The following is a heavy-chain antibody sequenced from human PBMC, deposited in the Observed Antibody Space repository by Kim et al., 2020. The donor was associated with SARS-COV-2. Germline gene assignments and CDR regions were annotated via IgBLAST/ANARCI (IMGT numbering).Heavy chain of an antibody. CDR2: INHSGST. CDR3: ARIGQIPEGYGSLWFGELSGYYYYGMDV. J-gene: IGHJ6*02. D-gene: IGHD3-10*01. Sequence: SETLSLTCAVYGGSFSGYYWSWIRQPPGKGLEWIGEINHSGSTNYNPSLKSRVTISVDTSKNQFSLKLSSVTAADTAVYYCARIGQIPEGYGSLWFGELSGYYYYGMDVWGQGTTVTVSS. CDR1: GGSFSGYY. V-gene: IGHV4-34*01.